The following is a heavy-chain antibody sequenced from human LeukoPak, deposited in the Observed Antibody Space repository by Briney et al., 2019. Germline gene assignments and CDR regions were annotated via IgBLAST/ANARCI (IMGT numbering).Heavy chain of an antibody. D-gene: IGHD1-26*01. CDR1: GFTFSGSA. CDR3: TRGVRADDAFDI. CDR2: IRSKANSYAT. V-gene: IGHV3-73*01. J-gene: IGHJ3*02. Sequence: GGSLRLSCAASGFTFSGSAMHWVRQASGKGLDWVGRIRSKANSYATAYAASVKGRFTISRDDSKNTAYLQMNSLKTEDTAVYYCTRGVRADDAFDIWGQGTMVTVSS.